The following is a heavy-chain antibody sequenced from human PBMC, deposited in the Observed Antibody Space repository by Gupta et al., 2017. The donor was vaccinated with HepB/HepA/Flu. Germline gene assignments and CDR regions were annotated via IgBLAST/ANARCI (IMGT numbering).Heavy chain of an antibody. J-gene: IGHJ6*03. CDR3: ARGSSDYYHHMDV. CDR1: GASLSIYY. D-gene: IGHD3-10*01. Sequence: QVQLQESGPGLVKPSETLSLTCSVSGASLSIYYWNWIRQPAGKGLEWVGRIFPIETTNYNPSLKSRVTMSLDTSKNQIALQLRSVTAADTAIYYCARGSSDYYHHMDVWGKGATVTVSS. CDR2: IFPIETT. V-gene: IGHV4-4*07.